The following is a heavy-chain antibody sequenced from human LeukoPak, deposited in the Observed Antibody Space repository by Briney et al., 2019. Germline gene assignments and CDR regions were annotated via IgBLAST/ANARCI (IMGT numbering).Heavy chain of an antibody. V-gene: IGHV4-39*07. CDR3: ARGNDYYGSGRQSYFDP. Sequence: SETLSLTCTVSGGSISSSSDYWGWIRQPPGKGLEWIGTIYYSGSTYYNASLKSRVTISVDTSKNQFSLKLTSVTAADTAFYYCARGNDYYGSGRQSYFDPWGQGTLVTVSS. CDR2: IYYSGST. J-gene: IGHJ5*02. D-gene: IGHD3-10*01. CDR1: GGSISSSSDY.